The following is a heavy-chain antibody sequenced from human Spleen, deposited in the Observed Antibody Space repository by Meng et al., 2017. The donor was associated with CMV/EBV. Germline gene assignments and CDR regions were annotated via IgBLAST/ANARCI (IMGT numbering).Heavy chain of an antibody. CDR1: GYTFTGYD. Sequence: YCTASGYTFTGYDMHWVRQAPGQGLEWMGWINPNSGGTNYAQKFQGRVTMTRDTSIRTAYMELSRLRSDDTAVYYCARDMVGSAAVDYWGQGTLVTVS. D-gene: IGHD2-15*01. J-gene: IGHJ4*02. V-gene: IGHV1-2*02. CDR3: ARDMVGSAAVDY. CDR2: INPNSGGT.